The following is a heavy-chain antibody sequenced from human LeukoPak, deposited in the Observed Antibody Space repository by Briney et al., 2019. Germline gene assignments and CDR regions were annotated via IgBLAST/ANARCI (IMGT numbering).Heavy chain of an antibody. D-gene: IGHD3-10*01. J-gene: IGHJ4*02. CDR1: GFTFSGSA. CDR3: AKEGGSPTMEAYSFDY. Sequence: GGSLRLSCAASGFTFSGSAMHWVRQASGKGLEWVGRIRSKANSYATAYAASVKGRFTISRDNSKNTLYLQMNSLRAEDTAIYYCAKEGGSPTMEAYSFDYWGQGTLVTVSS. CDR2: IRSKANSYAT. V-gene: IGHV3-73*01.